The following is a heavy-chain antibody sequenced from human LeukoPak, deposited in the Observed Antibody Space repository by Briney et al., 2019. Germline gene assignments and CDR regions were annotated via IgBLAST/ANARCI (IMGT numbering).Heavy chain of an antibody. CDR1: GFAFSSYE. CDR3: ARDRLRVEMATHDAFDI. CDR2: ISSSSSYI. J-gene: IGHJ3*02. D-gene: IGHD5-24*01. V-gene: IGHV3-21*01. Sequence: PGGSLRLSCAASGFAFSSYEMNWVRQAPGKGLEWVSSISSSSSYIYYADSVKGQFTISRDNAKNSLYLQMNSLRAEDTAVYYCARDRLRVEMATHDAFDIWGQGTMVTVSS.